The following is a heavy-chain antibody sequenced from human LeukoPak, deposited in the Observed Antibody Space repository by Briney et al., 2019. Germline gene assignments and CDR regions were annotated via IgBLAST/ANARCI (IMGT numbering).Heavy chain of an antibody. D-gene: IGHD3-10*01. CDR1: GLTFDDYA. Sequence: GRSLRLSCAASGLTFDDYAMHWVRQAPGKGLEWVSGISGSGDSTFYADSVKGRFTISRDNSRNTLYLQMSSLRPEDTAVYYCTKWSGFGDDWGQGTLVTVSS. V-gene: IGHV3-23*01. J-gene: IGHJ4*02. CDR3: TKWSGFGDD. CDR2: ISGSGDST.